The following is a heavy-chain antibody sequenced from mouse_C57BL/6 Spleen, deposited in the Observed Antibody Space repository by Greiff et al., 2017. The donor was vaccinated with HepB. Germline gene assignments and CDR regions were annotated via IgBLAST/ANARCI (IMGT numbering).Heavy chain of an antibody. D-gene: IGHD3-2*02. CDR3: ARDQGGNYYDY. CDR1: GFTFSSYA. Sequence: EVKVVESGGGLVKPGGSLKLSCAASGFTFSSYAMSWVRQTPEKRLEWVATISDGGSYTYYPDNVKGRFTISRDNAKNNLYLQMSHLKSEDTAMYYCARDQGGNYYDYWGQGTTLTVSS. J-gene: IGHJ2*01. CDR2: ISDGGSYT. V-gene: IGHV5-4*01.